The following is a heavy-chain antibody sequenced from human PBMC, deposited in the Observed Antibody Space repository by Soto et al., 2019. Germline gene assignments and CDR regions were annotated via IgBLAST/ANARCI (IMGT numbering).Heavy chain of an antibody. Sequence: QVQLVESGGGVVQPGRSLRLSCAASGFTFSSYGMHWVRQAPGKGLEWVAVISYDGSNKYYADSVKGRFTISRDNSKNTLYLQMNSLRAEDTAVYYCAKGLLTGEFDYWGQGTLVTVSS. CDR1: GFTFSSYG. D-gene: IGHD2-15*01. V-gene: IGHV3-30*18. CDR2: ISYDGSNK. CDR3: AKGLLTGEFDY. J-gene: IGHJ4*02.